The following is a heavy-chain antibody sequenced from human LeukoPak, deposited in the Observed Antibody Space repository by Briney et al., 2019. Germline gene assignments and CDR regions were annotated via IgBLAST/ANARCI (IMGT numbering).Heavy chain of an antibody. J-gene: IGHJ4*02. V-gene: IGHV4-34*01. D-gene: IGHD3-3*01. CDR2: ISHRGRT. CDR3: ARIPLYFLEPFDY. Sequence: SETLSLTCAVYGGSVSGYYWSWIRQPPGKGLEWIGEISHRGRTHYNPSLKGRVTMSVDTSKNQFALEVDTVTAADTAVYYCARIPLYFLEPFDYWGQGILVTVSS. CDR1: GGSVSGYY.